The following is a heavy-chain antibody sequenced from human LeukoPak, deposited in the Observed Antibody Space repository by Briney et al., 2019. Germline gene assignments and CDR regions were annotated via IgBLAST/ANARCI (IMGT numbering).Heavy chain of an antibody. CDR1: GFTFSSYS. V-gene: IGHV3-21*01. J-gene: IGHJ6*02. D-gene: IGHD2-2*02. CDR3: ARSKRYCSSTSCYTAYYYYGMDV. CDR2: ISSSSSYI. Sequence: PGGSLRLSCAASGFTFSSYSMNWVRQAPGKGLEWVSSISSSSSYIYYADSVKGRFTISRDNAKNSLYLQMNSLRAEDTAVYYCARSKRYCSSTSCYTAYYYYGMDVWGQGTTVTVSS.